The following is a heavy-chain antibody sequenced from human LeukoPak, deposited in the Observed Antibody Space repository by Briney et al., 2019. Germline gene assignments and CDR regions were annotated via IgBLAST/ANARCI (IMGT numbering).Heavy chain of an antibody. V-gene: IGHV4-34*01. Sequence: PSETLSLTCAVYGGSFSGYYWSWIRQPPGKGLEWIGEINHSGSTNYNPSLKSRVTISVDTSKNQFSLKLSSVTAADTAAYYCARVRRYFDLWGRGTLVTVSS. CDR3: ARVRRYFDL. J-gene: IGHJ2*01. CDR2: INHSGST. CDR1: GGSFSGYY.